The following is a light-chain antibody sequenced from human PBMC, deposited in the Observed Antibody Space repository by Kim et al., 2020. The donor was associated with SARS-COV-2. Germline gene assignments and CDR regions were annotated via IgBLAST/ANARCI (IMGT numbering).Light chain of an antibody. V-gene: IGLV3-1*01. J-gene: IGLJ2*01. CDR3: QAWDSDTVF. CDR2: QDI. CDR1: KLGNKY. Sequence: SYELTQPPSVSVSPGQTAAITCSGDKLGNKYVCWYQQKPGQAPVRVIYQDIKRPPGIPERISASNSGNTATLTISGTQTMDEANYYCQAWDSDTVFFGGGTQLTVL.